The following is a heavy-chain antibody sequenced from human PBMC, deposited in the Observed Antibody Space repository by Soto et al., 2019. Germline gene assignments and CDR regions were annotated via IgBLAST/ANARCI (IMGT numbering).Heavy chain of an antibody. Sequence: GSLRLSCAASGFTFSSYAMSWVRQAPGKGLEWVSAISGSGGSTYYADSVKGRFTISRDNSKNTLYLQMNSLRAEDTAVYYCAKGEEAYYYGSGNSPRYYYGMDVWGQGTTVTVSS. CDR1: GFTFSSYA. CDR2: ISGSGGST. D-gene: IGHD3-10*01. CDR3: AKGEEAYYYGSGNSPRYYYGMDV. J-gene: IGHJ6*02. V-gene: IGHV3-23*01.